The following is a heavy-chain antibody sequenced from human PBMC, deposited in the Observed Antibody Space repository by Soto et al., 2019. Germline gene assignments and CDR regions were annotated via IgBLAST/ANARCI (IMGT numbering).Heavy chain of an antibody. J-gene: IGHJ1*01. CDR2: IRSKANSYAT. CDR1: GFTFSGSA. CDR3: TRHVGGSYPEPEYFQH. Sequence: EVQLVESGGGLVQPGGSLKLSCAASGFTFSGSAMHWVRQASGKGLEWVGRIRSKANSYATAYAASVKGRFTISRDDSKNTAYLQMNSPKTEDTAVYYCTRHVGGSYPEPEYFQHWGQGTLVTVSS. V-gene: IGHV3-73*02. D-gene: IGHD1-26*01.